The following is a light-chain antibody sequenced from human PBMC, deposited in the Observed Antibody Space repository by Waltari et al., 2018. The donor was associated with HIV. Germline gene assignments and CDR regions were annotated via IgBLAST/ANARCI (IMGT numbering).Light chain of an antibody. Sequence: EIVLTQSPGTLSLSPGQRATLSCRASHSVSSRSLAWYQQKPGQAPRLLVFGASSRATGIPDRFRGSGSGTDFTLTISRLEPADFAVYYCQQYGGSPPTITFGQGTRLEIK. V-gene: IGKV3-20*01. J-gene: IGKJ5*01. CDR3: QQYGGSPPTIT. CDR2: GAS. CDR1: HSVSSRS.